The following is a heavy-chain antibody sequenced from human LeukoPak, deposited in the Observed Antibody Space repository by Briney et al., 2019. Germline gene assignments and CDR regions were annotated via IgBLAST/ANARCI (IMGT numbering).Heavy chain of an antibody. CDR1: GFTFSSYS. J-gene: IGHJ6*02. CDR2: INSDGGST. D-gene: IGHD1-14*01. CDR3: ATGQGHGMDV. Sequence: GGSLRLSCAASGFTFSSYSMNWVRQAPGKGLVWVSRINSDGGSTSYADSVKGRFTISRDNAKNTLYLQMNSLRAEDTAVYYCATGQGHGMDVWGQGTTVTVSS. V-gene: IGHV3-74*01.